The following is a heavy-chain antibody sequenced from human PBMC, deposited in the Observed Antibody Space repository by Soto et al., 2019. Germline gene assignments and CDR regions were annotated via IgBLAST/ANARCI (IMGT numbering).Heavy chain of an antibody. D-gene: IGHD2-2*01. CDR2: MYHSGST. CDR1: GGSIRSGGYS. CDR3: ARVPDY. J-gene: IGHJ4*02. V-gene: IGHV4-30-2*01. Sequence: QLQLQESGSGLVKPSQTLSLTCDVSGGSIRSGGYSWSWIRQPPGKGLEWIGYMYHSGSTYYNPSLKSRVTISIDRSTNKFPLKLSSVTAADTSLYYCARVPDYWGQGILVTVSS.